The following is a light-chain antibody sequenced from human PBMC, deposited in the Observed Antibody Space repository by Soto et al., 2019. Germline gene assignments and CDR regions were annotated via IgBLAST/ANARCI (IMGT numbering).Light chain of an antibody. V-gene: IGKV3-20*01. CDR2: GAS. CDR1: QSLSSSY. Sequence: EIVLPQSPGTLYLSSGERATLSCRARQSLSSSYFAWYQQKPGQAPRLLIYGASRRVTGIPDRFSGGGSGTDCTLHISRLEPADFAVYYCQQYGCSPPVTFGPGTKVDI. CDR3: QQYGCSPPVT. J-gene: IGKJ3*01.